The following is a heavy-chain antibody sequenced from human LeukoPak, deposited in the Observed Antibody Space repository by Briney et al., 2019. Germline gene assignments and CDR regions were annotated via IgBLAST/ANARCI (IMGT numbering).Heavy chain of an antibody. CDR2: IYSTGGT. Sequence: PSETLSLTCTVSGGSISSYYWSWIRQPAGKGLEWIGRIYSTGGTNYNPSLKSRVTMSVDTSKSQFSLKLTSATAADTAVYYCARAKDNYRGNDAFDIWGQGTVVTVSS. D-gene: IGHD4/OR15-4a*01. V-gene: IGHV4-4*07. J-gene: IGHJ3*02. CDR1: GGSISSYY. CDR3: ARAKDNYRGNDAFDI.